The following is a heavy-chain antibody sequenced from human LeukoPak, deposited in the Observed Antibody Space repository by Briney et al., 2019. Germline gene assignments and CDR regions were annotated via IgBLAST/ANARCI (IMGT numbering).Heavy chain of an antibody. CDR1: GDRVSSNSAV. CDR3: ARGALGYYMDV. V-gene: IGHV6-1*01. J-gene: IGHJ6*03. CDR2: TYYRSKWYN. Sequence: PSQALSLPFAISGDRVSSNSAVWNWIRPSPSRGHEWLGRTYYRSKWYNDYAVSVESRVTINPDTSKNQFSLQLNSVTPEDTAVYYCARGALGYYMDVWGKGTTVTVSS.